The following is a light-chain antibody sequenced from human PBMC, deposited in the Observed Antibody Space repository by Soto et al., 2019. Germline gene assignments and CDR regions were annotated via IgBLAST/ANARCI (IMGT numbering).Light chain of an antibody. J-gene: IGLJ1*01. CDR1: SSDVGSYNR. CDR2: EVS. CDR3: SLYTSSNTYV. Sequence: QSVLTQPPSVSWSPGQSVTISCTGTSSDVGSYNRVSWYRQPPGTAPKLMIYEVSNRPSGVPDRFSGSKSGNTASLTISGLQAEDEADYYCSLYTSSNTYVFGTGTKVTVL. V-gene: IGLV2-18*01.